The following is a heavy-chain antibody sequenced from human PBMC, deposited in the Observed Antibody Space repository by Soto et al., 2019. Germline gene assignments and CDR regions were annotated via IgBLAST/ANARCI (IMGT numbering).Heavy chain of an antibody. CDR1: GGSISSSSYY. D-gene: IGHD3-16*01. J-gene: IGHJ4*02. Sequence: SETLSLTCTVSGGSISSSSYYWGWIRQPPGKGLEWIGSIYYSGSTYYNPSLKSRVTISVDTSKNQFSLKLSSVTAADTAVYYCARGARGGSGFDYWGQGTLVTVSS. V-gene: IGHV4-39*07. CDR2: IYYSGST. CDR3: ARGARGGSGFDY.